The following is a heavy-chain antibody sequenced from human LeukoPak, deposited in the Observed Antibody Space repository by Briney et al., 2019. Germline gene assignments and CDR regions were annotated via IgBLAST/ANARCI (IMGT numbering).Heavy chain of an antibody. CDR2: IYYSGST. Sequence: PSETLSLTCTVSGGSISSYYWSWIRQPPGKGLEWIGYIYYSGSTNYNPSLKSRVTISVDTSKNQFSLKLSSVTAADTAVYYCARDRHQNWFDPWGQGTLVTVSS. J-gene: IGHJ5*02. CDR3: ARDRHQNWFDP. D-gene: IGHD2-2*01. V-gene: IGHV4-59*01. CDR1: GGSISSYY.